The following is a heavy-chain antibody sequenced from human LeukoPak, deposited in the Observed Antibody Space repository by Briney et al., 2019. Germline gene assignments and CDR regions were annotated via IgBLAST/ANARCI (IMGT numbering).Heavy chain of an antibody. CDR3: AAATTERYYFDS. V-gene: IGHV3-23*01. CDR1: GLTFSNCA. Sequence: GGSLRLSCAASGLTFSNCAMYWVRQAPGKWLECVSAITGDGLNTYYTDSVKGRFTISRDNSESTLYLQVNSLRAEDTAIYYCAAATTERYYFDSWGQGTLVTVSS. CDR2: ITGDGLNT. D-gene: IGHD1-26*01. J-gene: IGHJ4*02.